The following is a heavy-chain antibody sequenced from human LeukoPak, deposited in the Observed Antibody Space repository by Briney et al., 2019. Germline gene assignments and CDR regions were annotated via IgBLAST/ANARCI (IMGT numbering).Heavy chain of an antibody. Sequence: SETLSLTCTVSGGSISSYYWSWIRQPPGKGLEWIGYIYYSGSTNYHPSLKSRVTISVDTSKNQFSLKLSSVTAADTAVYYCARVRPQEGVNYYYVMDVWGQGTTVTVSS. V-gene: IGHV4-59*01. CDR3: ARVRPQEGVNYYYVMDV. D-gene: IGHD2-8*01. CDR2: IYYSGST. CDR1: GGSISSYY. J-gene: IGHJ6*02.